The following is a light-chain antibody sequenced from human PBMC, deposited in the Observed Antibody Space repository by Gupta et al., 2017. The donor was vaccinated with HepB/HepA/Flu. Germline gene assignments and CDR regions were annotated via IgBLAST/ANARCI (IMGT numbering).Light chain of an antibody. Sequence: EIVLTQSPGTLSLSPGERATLSCRASQNVRRNLAWYQQKPGQPPRLLMYVASTRASSVPARFSGSGSGTEFTLTISSRQSEDFGVYYCQQNNNCPFNFGRGTKVDIK. CDR3: QQNNNCPFN. CDR1: QNVRRN. CDR2: VAS. J-gene: IGKJ4*01. V-gene: IGKV3-15*01.